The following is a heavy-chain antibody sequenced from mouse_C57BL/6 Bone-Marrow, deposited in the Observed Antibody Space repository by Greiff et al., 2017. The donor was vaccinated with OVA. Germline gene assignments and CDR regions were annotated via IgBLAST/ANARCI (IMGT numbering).Heavy chain of an antibody. D-gene: IGHD2-1*01. J-gene: IGHJ2*01. V-gene: IGHV1-82*01. CDR3: AREGRGNSVY. CDR1: GYAFSSSW. CDR2: IYPGDGDT. Sequence: QVQLKESGPELVKPGASVKISCKASGYAFSSSWMNWVKQRPGKGLEWIGRIYPGDGDTNYNGKFKGKATLTADKSSSTAYMQLSSLTSEDSAVYFCAREGRGNSVYWGQGTTLTVSS.